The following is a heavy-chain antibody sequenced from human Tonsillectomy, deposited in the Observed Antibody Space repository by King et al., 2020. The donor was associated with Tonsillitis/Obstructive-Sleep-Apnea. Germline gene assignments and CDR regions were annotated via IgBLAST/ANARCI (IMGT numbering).Heavy chain of an antibody. CDR1: GGTFSSDT. CDR2: IIPIFGTA. D-gene: IGHD2-2*01. J-gene: IGHJ4*02. CDR3: ARGLGYCSGTTCPSYFDY. Sequence: QLVQSGAEVKKPGSSVKVSCKASGGTFSSDTINWVRQAPGQGLEWMGGIIPIFGTAYYAQKFQGRFTITADESTSTAYMELSSLRSEDTAVYYCARGLGYCSGTTCPSYFDYWGQGTLLTVSS. V-gene: IGHV1-69*12.